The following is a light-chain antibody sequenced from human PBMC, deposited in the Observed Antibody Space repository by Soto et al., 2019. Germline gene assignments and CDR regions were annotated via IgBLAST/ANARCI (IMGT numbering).Light chain of an antibody. CDR1: QSITSN. J-gene: IGKJ1*01. V-gene: IGKV3-15*01. Sequence: EIVFTQSPATLSASPGERATLSCRASQSITSNLAWYGQKPGQAPRLLIYAASTRANGIPARFSGSGSCTELTLTLSSLQSEDFAFYYCQRYNERPSWTFGQGTKVDIK. CDR3: QRYNERPSWT. CDR2: AAS.